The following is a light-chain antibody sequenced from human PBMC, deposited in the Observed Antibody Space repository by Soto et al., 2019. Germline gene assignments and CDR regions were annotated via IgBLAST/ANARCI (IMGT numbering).Light chain of an antibody. CDR2: YDS. CDR3: QVWDNSSDHPV. CDR1: NIGSKS. Sequence: SYELTQPPSVSVDPGKTASIPCGGNNIGSKSVHWYQQKPGQAPVLVINYDSDRPSGIPERFSGSNSGGTATLTISRVEAGDEADYYCQVWDNSSDHPVFGGGTKVTVL. V-gene: IGLV3-21*04. J-gene: IGLJ3*02.